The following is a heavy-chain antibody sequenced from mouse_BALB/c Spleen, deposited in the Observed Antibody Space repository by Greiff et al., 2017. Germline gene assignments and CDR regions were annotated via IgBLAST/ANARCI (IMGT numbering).Heavy chain of an antibody. D-gene: IGHD2-14*01. V-gene: IGHV1-80*01. Sequence: QVQLKQSGAELVRPGSSVKISCKASGYAFSSYWMNWVKQRPGQGLEWIGQIYPGDGDTNYNGKFKGKATLTVDKSSSTAYMQLSSLTSEDSAVYFCARTNYRYDPFAYWGQGTLVTVSA. CDR2: IYPGDGDT. CDR3: ARTNYRYDPFAY. CDR1: GYAFSSYW. J-gene: IGHJ3*01.